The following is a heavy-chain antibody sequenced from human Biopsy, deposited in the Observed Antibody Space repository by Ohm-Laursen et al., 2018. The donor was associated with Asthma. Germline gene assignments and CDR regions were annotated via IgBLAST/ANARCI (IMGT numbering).Heavy chain of an antibody. Sequence: SQTLSLTCPVSGGSINIGDYYWSWIRQHPVKGLEWIGNIYKSGQVYYNLSLKSRVTISVDTSKNQFSLQLRSVTAADTVVYYCARQKLVAAEGPFDMWGQGTLVSVSS. CDR1: GGSINIGDYY. CDR2: IYKSGQV. D-gene: IGHD1-26*01. CDR3: ARQKLVAAEGPFDM. J-gene: IGHJ3*02. V-gene: IGHV4-30-2*03.